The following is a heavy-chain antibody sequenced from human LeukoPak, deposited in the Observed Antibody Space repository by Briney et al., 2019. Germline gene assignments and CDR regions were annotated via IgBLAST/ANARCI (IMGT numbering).Heavy chain of an antibody. D-gene: IGHD2-2*01. CDR2: IYYSGST. CDR3: ARGSRYCSSTSCYADFDY. J-gene: IGHJ4*02. CDR1: GGSISSYY. V-gene: IGHV4-59*12. Sequence: SETLSLTCTVSGGSISSYYWSWIRQPPGKGLEWIGYIYYSGSTNYNPSLKSRVTISVDTSKNQYSLNLNSVTAADTAVNYCARGSRYCSSTSCYADFDYWGQGTLVTVSS.